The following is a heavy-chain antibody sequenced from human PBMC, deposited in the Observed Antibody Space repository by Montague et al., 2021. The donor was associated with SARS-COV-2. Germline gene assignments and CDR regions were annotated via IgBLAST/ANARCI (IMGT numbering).Heavy chain of an antibody. V-gene: IGHV4-39*01. CDR2: IYYSGST. Sequence: SETLSLTCTVSGGSISSSSYYWGWIRQPPGKGLEWIGSIYYSGSTYYNPSLKSRVTISVDTSKNQFSLKLSSVTAADTAVYYGARGLVGWFDPWGQGTLVTVSS. J-gene: IGHJ5*02. CDR3: ARGLVGWFDP. D-gene: IGHD3/OR15-3a*01. CDR1: GGSISSSSYY.